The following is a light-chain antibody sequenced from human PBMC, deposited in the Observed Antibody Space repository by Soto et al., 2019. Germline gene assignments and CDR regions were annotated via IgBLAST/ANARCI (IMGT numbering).Light chain of an antibody. CDR3: SSYAGSNNLV. J-gene: IGLJ2*01. V-gene: IGLV2-8*01. CDR1: SSDVGGYNY. CDR2: EVS. Sequence: QSALTQPPSASGSPGQSVTISCTGTSSDVGGYNYVSWYQQHPGTAPKLMIYEVSKRPSGVPDRFSGSKSGNTASLTVSGLQAEDEAEYYCSSYAGSNNLVFGGGNKLTVL.